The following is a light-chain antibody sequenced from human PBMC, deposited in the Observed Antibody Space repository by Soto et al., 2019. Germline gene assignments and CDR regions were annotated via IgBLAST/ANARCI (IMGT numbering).Light chain of an antibody. CDR2: AAS. CDR3: QQSYSTPRT. CDR1: QGVNNF. Sequence: DIQMTQSPSSLSASVGDRVTITCRATQGVNNFLNWYQQKPGKAPKLLLYAASSLQSGVPSRFTGSGSGTDFTLTISSVQPEDFATYYCQQSYSTPRTFGQGTKVEIK. V-gene: IGKV1-39*01. J-gene: IGKJ1*01.